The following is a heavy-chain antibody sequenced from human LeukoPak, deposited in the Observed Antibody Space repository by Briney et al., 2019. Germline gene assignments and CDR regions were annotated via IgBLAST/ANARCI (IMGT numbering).Heavy chain of an antibody. CDR3: AKDRARTVVAEFDY. D-gene: IGHD2-15*01. CDR1: GFTFSSYG. J-gene: IGHJ4*02. Sequence: PGGSLRLSCAAYGFTFSSYGMHWVRQAPGKGLEWVAVISYDGSNKYYADSVKGRFTISRDNSKNTLYLQMHSLKTEDTAVYYCAKDRARTVVAEFDYWGQGTLVTVSS. CDR2: ISYDGSNK. V-gene: IGHV3-30*18.